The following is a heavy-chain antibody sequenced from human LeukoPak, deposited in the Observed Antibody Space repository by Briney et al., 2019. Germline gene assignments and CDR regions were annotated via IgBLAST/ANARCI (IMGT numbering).Heavy chain of an antibody. CDR2: IWYDGSNK. Sequence: GGSLRLSCAASGFTFSSYGMHWVRQAPGKGLEWVAVIWYDGSNKYYADSVKGRFTISRDNSKNTLYLQMNSPRAEDTAVYYCARSGIAAAGTSNYKYYFDYWGQGTLVTVSS. V-gene: IGHV3-33*01. D-gene: IGHD6-13*01. CDR1: GFTFSSYG. J-gene: IGHJ4*02. CDR3: ARSGIAAAGTSNYKYYFDY.